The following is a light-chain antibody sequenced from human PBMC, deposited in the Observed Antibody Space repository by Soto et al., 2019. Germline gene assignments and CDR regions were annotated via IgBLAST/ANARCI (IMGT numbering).Light chain of an antibody. CDR1: QSVSTW. J-gene: IGKJ1*01. CDR3: QQYETYPYT. CDR2: GAS. Sequence: DIQMTQSPSTLSASVGDRVTVTCRASQSVSTWLAWYHQKPGEAPKLLIYGASRLQSGVPSRFSGSGSVTEFTLTITSLEPDDFATYYCQQYETYPYTLGQGTRVEIK. V-gene: IGKV1-5*03.